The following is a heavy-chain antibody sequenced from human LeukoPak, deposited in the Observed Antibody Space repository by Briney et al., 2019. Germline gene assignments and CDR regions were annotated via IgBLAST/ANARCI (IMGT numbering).Heavy chain of an antibody. CDR2: IYPGDSDT. CDR1: GCRFTTYW. Sequence: GGSLQISLQGSGCRFTTYWIGGVRRMPGKGLEGMGIIYPGDSDTRYSPSFQGQVTISADKSISTAYLQWSSLKASDTAIYYCARHRSTNYYYYYMDVWGKGTTVTVSS. CDR3: ARHRSTNYYYYYMDV. J-gene: IGHJ6*03. V-gene: IGHV5-51*01. D-gene: IGHD5-24*01.